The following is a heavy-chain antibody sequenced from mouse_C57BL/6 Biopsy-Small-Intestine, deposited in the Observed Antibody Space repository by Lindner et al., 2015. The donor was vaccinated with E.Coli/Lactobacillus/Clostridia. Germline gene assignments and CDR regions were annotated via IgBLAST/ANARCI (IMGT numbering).Heavy chain of an antibody. J-gene: IGHJ3*01. V-gene: IGHV1-53*01. CDR2: VSPNKANT. CDR1: GYTFSSHG. D-gene: IGHD2-3*01. CDR3: ARAVTFNDFWSGLGWLDP. Sequence: SVKVSCKTSGYTFSSHGISWVRQAPGQGLEWMGWVSPNKANTNFAQKFQGRVTITTDTSTTTAYMELRSLTYDDTAVYYCARAVTFNDFWSGLGWLDPWGQGTRVTVSS.